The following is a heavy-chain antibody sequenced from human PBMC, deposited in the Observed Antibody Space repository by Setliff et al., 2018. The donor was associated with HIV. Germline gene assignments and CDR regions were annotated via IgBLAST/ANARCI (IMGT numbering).Heavy chain of an antibody. CDR2: IYTSGST. CDR3: SREDYYYYGMDV. Sequence: SETLSLTCTVSGGSISSGSYYWNWIRQPAGKGLEWIGRIYTSGSTNYNPSLKSRVTISVDTSKNQFSLKLSSVTAADTAVYYCSREDYYYYGMDVWGQGTTVTVSS. V-gene: IGHV4-61*02. CDR1: GGSISSGSYY. J-gene: IGHJ6*02.